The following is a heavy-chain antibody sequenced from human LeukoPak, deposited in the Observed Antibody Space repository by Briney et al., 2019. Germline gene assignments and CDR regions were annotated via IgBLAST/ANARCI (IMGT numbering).Heavy chain of an antibody. CDR2: IRHDEANS. Sequence: GGSLRLSCPVSGFNLYSYAMHWDRQAPGKGLEWVAVIRHDEANSFYADSVQGRFTISRDTSKKLLYLQMNSLRVEDTAVYYCAKEYTPSSPLGELDSWGQGTLVTVSS. D-gene: IGHD6-6*01. J-gene: IGHJ4*02. V-gene: IGHV3-30*02. CDR3: AKEYTPSSPLGELDS. CDR1: GFNLYSYA.